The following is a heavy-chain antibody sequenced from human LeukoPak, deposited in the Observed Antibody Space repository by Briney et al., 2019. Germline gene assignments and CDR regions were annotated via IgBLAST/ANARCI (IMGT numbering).Heavy chain of an antibody. D-gene: IGHD2-2*01. CDR1: GFTFSSYG. Sequence: GGTLRLSCAASGFTFSSYGMSWVRQAPGKGLEWVSTITNSGGNTWYADSVKGRLTISRDNSKNTLYLQMNSLRAEDTAVYHCAKARGAASSTWSFDHWGQGTLVIASS. J-gene: IGHJ4*02. V-gene: IGHV3-23*01. CDR3: AKARGAASSTWSFDH. CDR2: ITNSGGNT.